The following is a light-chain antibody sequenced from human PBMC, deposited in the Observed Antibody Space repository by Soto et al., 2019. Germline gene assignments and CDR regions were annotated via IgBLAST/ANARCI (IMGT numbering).Light chain of an antibody. J-gene: IGLJ2*01. Sequence: QSALTQPASVSGSPGQSITISCTGTSSDVGSYNLVSWYQQHPGKAPKLMIYEGSKRPSGVSNRFSGSKSGNTASLTISGLQADDEADYYCCSSAGSSTHVVFGGGTKLTVL. CDR2: EGS. CDR3: CSSAGSSTHVV. CDR1: SSDVGSYNL. V-gene: IGLV2-23*01.